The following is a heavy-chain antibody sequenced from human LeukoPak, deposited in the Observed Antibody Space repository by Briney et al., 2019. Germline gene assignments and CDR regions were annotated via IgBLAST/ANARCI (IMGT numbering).Heavy chain of an antibody. D-gene: IGHD2-2*01. CDR1: DGSISSYS. CDR2: IYTSGST. CDR3: ARMIPYCSRTRCDAFEM. Sequence: SETLSLTCTVSDGSISSYSWSWIRQPAGKGLEWIGHIYTSGSTNYNPSLKGRVTMSVDTSKNRPSLKLSSVTAADTAVYHCARMIPYCSRTRCDAFEMWGQGTIVTVSS. V-gene: IGHV4-4*07. J-gene: IGHJ3*02.